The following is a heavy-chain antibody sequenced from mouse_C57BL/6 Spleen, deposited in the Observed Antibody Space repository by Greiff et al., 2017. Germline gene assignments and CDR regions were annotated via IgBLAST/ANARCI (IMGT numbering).Heavy chain of an antibody. V-gene: IGHV1-80*01. D-gene: IGHD2-4*01. Sequence: QVQLQQSGAELVKPGASVKISCKASGYAFSSYWMNWVKQRPGKGLEWIGQIYPGDGDTNYNGKFKGKATLTADKSSSTAYMQLSSLTSEDSAVYFCARRIYYDLYYFDYWGQGTTLTVSS. CDR1: GYAFSSYW. CDR3: ARRIYYDLYYFDY. CDR2: IYPGDGDT. J-gene: IGHJ2*01.